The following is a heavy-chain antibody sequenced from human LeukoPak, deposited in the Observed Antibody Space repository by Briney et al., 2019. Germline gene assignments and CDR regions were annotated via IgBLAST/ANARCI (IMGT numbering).Heavy chain of an antibody. Sequence: RSSETLSLTCTVSGGSIRSSYYYWGWIRQPPGKGLEWIGSIYDSGSTYYNPSLKSRVTISVDTSKNQFSLKLNSVTAADTAVYYCARVVTAYYYYYGMDVWGQGTTVTVSS. CDR1: GGSIRSSYYY. D-gene: IGHD2-21*02. V-gene: IGHV4-39*01. CDR3: ARVVTAYYYYYGMDV. J-gene: IGHJ6*02. CDR2: IYDSGST.